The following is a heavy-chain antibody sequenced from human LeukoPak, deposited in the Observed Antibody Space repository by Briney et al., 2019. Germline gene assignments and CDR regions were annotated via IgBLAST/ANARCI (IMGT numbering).Heavy chain of an antibody. CDR2: INHGGGT. CDR3: ARGPAYYYDSSAQGGAFDI. D-gene: IGHD3-22*01. Sequence: SEILSLTCAVYGASFSGYYWSWIRQPPGKGLEWIGEINHGGGTNYNPSLKSRVTISVDTSKNQFSLKLSSVTAADTAVYYCARGPAYYYDSSAQGGAFDIWGQGTMVTVSS. V-gene: IGHV4-34*01. J-gene: IGHJ3*02. CDR1: GASFSGYY.